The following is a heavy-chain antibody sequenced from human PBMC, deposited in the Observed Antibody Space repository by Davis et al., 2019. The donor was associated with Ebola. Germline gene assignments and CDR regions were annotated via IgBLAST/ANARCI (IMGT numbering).Heavy chain of an antibody. CDR2: INHSGST. J-gene: IGHJ4*02. V-gene: IGHV4-34*01. D-gene: IGHD3-22*01. CDR1: GFTVSSNY. Sequence: ESLKISCAASGFTVSSNYMSWVRQPPGKGLEWIGEINHSGSTNYNPSLKSRVTISVDTSKNQFSLKLTSVTAADTAVYYCARYYYESSAYYSHIPYYFDYWGQGTLVTVSS. CDR3: ARYYYESSAYYSHIPYYFDY.